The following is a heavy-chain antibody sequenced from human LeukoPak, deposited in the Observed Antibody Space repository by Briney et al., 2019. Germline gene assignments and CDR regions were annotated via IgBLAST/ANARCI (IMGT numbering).Heavy chain of an antibody. D-gene: IGHD3-22*01. CDR3: ARGDYYDTRGGYFDY. CDR1: GGSFSGYY. J-gene: IGHJ4*02. Sequence: SETLSLTCAVYGGSFSGYYWSWIRQPPGKGLEWIGEINHSGSTNYNPSLKSRVTISVDTSKNQFSLKLSSVTAADTAVYYCARGDYYDTRGGYFDYWGQGTLVTVSS. V-gene: IGHV4-34*01. CDR2: INHSGST.